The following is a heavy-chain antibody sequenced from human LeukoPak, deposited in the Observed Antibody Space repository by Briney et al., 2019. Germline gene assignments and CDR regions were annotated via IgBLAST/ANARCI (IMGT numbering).Heavy chain of an antibody. CDR2: IKQDGSEK. Sequence: GGSLRLSCAAYGFTFSSYWMSLVRQAPGKGLEWVANIKQDGSEKYYVDSVKGRFTISRDNAKNSLYLQMNSLRAEDTAVYYCARVGSGYYRPYDAFDIWGQGTMVTVSS. CDR1: GFTFSSYW. V-gene: IGHV3-7*01. J-gene: IGHJ3*02. CDR3: ARVGSGYYRPYDAFDI. D-gene: IGHD3-22*01.